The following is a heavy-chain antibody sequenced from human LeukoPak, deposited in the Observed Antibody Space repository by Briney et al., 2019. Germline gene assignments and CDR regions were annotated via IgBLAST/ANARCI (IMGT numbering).Heavy chain of an antibody. V-gene: IGHV4-38-2*02. J-gene: IGHJ6*02. CDR3: ARDERYYYYGMDV. CDR1: GYSISSGYY. Sequence: SETLSLTCTVSGYSISSGYYWGWIRQPPGKGLEWIGSIYHSGSTYYNPSLKSRVTISVDTSKNQFSLKLSSVTAADTAVYYCARDERYYYYGMDVWGQGTTVTVSS. D-gene: IGHD1-1*01. CDR2: IYHSGST.